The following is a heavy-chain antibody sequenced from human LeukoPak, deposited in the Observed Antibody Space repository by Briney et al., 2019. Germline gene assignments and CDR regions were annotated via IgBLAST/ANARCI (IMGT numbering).Heavy chain of an antibody. V-gene: IGHV4-30-4*01. Sequence: SQTLSPTCTVSGGSISSGDYYWSWIRQPPGKGLEWIGYIYYSGSTYYNPSLKSRVTISVDTSKNQFSLKLSSVTAADTAVYYCARDASVGANYDYWGQGTLVTVSS. CDR3: ARDASVGANYDY. J-gene: IGHJ4*02. CDR2: IYYSGST. CDR1: GGSISSGDYY. D-gene: IGHD1-26*01.